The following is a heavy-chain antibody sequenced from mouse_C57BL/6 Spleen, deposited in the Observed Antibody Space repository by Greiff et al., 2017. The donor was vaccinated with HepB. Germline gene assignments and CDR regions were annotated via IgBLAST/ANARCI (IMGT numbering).Heavy chain of an antibody. CDR1: GYTFTSYW. CDR3: ARFEDY. CDR2: IDPSDSYT. J-gene: IGHJ2*01. V-gene: IGHV1-69*01. Sequence: QVQLQQSGAELVMPGASVKLSCKASGYTFTSYWMHWVKQRPGQGLEWIGEIDPSDSYTNYNQKFKGKSTLTVDKSSSTAYMQLSSLTSEDSAVYYCARFEDYWGQGTTLTVSS.